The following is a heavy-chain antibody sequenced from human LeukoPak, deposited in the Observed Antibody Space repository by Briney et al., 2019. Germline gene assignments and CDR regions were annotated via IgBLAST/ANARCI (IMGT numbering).Heavy chain of an antibody. J-gene: IGHJ5*02. CDR3: ARPLSVAGEGFDP. CDR2: IFPADSDT. Sequence: GESLKTSCKGSGYSFSNYWIGWVRQMPGKGLEWMGIIFPADSDTKYSPSFQGQVTISADKSINTAYLQWSSLQASDTAIYYCARPLSVAGEGFDPWGQGTLVTVSS. V-gene: IGHV5-51*01. D-gene: IGHD6-19*01. CDR1: GYSFSNYW.